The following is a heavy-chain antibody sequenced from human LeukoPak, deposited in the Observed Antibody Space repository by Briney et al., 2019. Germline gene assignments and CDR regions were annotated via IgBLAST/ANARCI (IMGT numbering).Heavy chain of an antibody. CDR3: ARGDYYDSSGYFPGMNY. J-gene: IGHJ4*02. V-gene: IGHV1-18*01. D-gene: IGHD3-22*01. CDR2: ISDYNGNT. CDR1: GYTFTNYA. Sequence: ASVKVSCEASGYTFTNYAITWVRQAPGQGLEWMGWISDYNGNTNYAQKFQGRVTMTTDTSTSTAYMELRSLRSDDTAVYYCARGDYYDSSGYFPGMNYWGQGTLVTVSS.